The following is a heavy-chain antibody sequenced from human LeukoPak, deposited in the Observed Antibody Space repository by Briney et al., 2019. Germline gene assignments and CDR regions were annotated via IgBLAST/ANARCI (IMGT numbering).Heavy chain of an antibody. Sequence: SVKVSCKASGFTFTRSAVQWVRQARGQRLEWIGWIVVGRGNTNYAQEFQERVTISRDMSTGTAYMELGSLRSEDAAVYYCAATSVGPTINDAFDIWGQGTMVTVSS. CDR1: GFTFTRSA. CDR3: AATSVGPTINDAFDI. D-gene: IGHD1-26*01. V-gene: IGHV1-58*01. J-gene: IGHJ3*02. CDR2: IVVGRGNT.